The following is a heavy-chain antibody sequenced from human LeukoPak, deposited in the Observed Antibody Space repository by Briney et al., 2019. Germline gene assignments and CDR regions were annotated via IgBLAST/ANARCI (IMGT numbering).Heavy chain of an antibody. CDR3: ARDLNYYDSSGSDY. Sequence: GGSLRLSCAASGFTFSSYSMTWVRQAPGKGLEWVSSISSSSSYIYYADSVEGRFTISRDNAKNSLYLQMNSLRAEDTAVYYCARDLNYYDSSGSDYWGQGTLVTVSS. CDR2: ISSSSSYI. CDR1: GFTFSSYS. D-gene: IGHD3-22*01. J-gene: IGHJ4*02. V-gene: IGHV3-21*01.